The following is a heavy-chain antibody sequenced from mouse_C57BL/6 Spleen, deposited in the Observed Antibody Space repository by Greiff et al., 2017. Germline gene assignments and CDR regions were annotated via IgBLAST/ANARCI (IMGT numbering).Heavy chain of an antibody. CDR2: ISSGGSYT. Sequence: EVQGVESGGDLVKPGGSLKLSCAASGFTFSSYGMSWVRQTPDKRLEWVATISSGGSYTYYPDSVKGRFTISRDNAKNTLYLQMSSLKSEDTAMYYCARFSVYSNFAYWGQGTLVTVSA. D-gene: IGHD2-5*01. J-gene: IGHJ3*01. CDR3: ARFSVYSNFAY. CDR1: GFTFSSYG. V-gene: IGHV5-6*01.